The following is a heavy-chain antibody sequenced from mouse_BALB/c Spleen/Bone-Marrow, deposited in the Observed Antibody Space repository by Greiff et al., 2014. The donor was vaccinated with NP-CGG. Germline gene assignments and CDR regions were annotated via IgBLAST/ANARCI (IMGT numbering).Heavy chain of an antibody. CDR2: IDPANGNT. CDR1: GFNFKDTY. J-gene: IGHJ3*01. V-gene: IGHV14-3*02. D-gene: IGHD2-4*01. Sequence: VQLQQSGAELVKPGASVKLSCTASGFNFKDTYMHWVKQRPEQGLEWIGRIDPANGNTKYDQKFKGKATITADTSSNTAYLQLSSLTSEDTAFYCGADYDYEGFAYWGQGTLVTVSA. CDR3: ADYDYEGFAY.